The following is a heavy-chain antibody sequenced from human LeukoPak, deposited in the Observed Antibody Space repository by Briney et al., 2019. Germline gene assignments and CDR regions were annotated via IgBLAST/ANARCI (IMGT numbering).Heavy chain of an antibody. V-gene: IGHV1-2*02. Sequence: ASVKVSCKASGYTFTGYYMHWVRQAPGQGLEWMGWINPNSGGTNYAQKFQGRVTMTRDTSISTAYMELSRLRSDDTAVYYCARDGDYVWGSYRRKGGFDYWGQGTLVTVSS. J-gene: IGHJ4*02. CDR2: INPNSGGT. D-gene: IGHD3-16*02. CDR1: GYTFTGYY. CDR3: ARDGDYVWGSYRRKGGFDY.